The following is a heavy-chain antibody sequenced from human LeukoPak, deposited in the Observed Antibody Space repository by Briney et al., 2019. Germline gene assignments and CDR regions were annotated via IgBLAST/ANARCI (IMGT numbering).Heavy chain of an antibody. D-gene: IGHD1-26*01. CDR2: INAGNGNT. V-gene: IGHV1-3*03. CDR1: GYTFTSYA. CDR3: ARSWGATGGYYFDY. Sequence: ASVKVSCKASGYTFTSYAMHWVRQAPGQRLEWMGWINAGNGNTKYSQEFQGRVTIARDTSASTAYMELSSLRSEDMAVYSCARSWGATGGYYFDYWGQGALVTVSS. J-gene: IGHJ4*02.